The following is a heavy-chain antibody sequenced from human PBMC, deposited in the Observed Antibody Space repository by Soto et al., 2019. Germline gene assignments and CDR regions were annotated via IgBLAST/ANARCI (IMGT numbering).Heavy chain of an antibody. CDR1: GYTFTDYG. Sequence: QVQLVQSGAEVKKPGASVKVSCKASGYTFTDYGISWVRQAPGQGLEWMGWISPYTGDTKYPQRLQGRVTVTADNTTITAYMELRSLTSDDTAVYYCAKTGGWNWFEPWGQGTLVSVSS. CDR3: AKTGGWNWFEP. D-gene: IGHD6-19*01. CDR2: ISPYTGDT. J-gene: IGHJ5*02. V-gene: IGHV1-18*01.